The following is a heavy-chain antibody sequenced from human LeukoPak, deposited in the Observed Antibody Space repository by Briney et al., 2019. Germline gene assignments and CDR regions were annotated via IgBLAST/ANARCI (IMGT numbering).Heavy chain of an antibody. V-gene: IGHV6-1*01. D-gene: IGHD1-26*01. Sequence: RSQTLSLTCAISGDIVSSNSAAWNWIRQSPSRGLEWLGRTYYRSKWYNDYAVSVKSRITINPDTSKNQFSLQLNSVTPEDTAVYYCAREFGVSYWDYYGMDVWGQGTTVTVSS. CDR3: AREFGVSYWDYYGMDV. CDR2: TYYRSKWYN. CDR1: GDIVSSNSAA. J-gene: IGHJ6*02.